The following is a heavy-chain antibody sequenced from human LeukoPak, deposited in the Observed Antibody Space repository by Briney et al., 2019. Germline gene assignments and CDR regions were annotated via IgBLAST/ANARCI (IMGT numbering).Heavy chain of an antibody. J-gene: IGHJ6*04. CDR2: ISSYNGNT. Sequence: ASVKVSCKASGYTFTSSVISWVRQAPGQGLEWMGSISSYNGNTNYPQNLQRRVTMTADTSTRTAYMEVRSLRSDDTAVYYCARAAVNMVRGVSYYYYGMDVWGKGTTVTVSS. V-gene: IGHV1-18*04. CDR3: ARAAVNMVRGVSYYYYGMDV. D-gene: IGHD3-10*01. CDR1: GYTFTSSV.